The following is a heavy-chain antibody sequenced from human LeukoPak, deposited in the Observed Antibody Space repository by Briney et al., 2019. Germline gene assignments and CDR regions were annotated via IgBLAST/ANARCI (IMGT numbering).Heavy chain of an antibody. CDR3: ARGDYGGFGY. CDR2: INHSGST. V-gene: IGHV4-34*01. CDR1: GGSFSGYY. D-gene: IGHD4-17*01. Sequence: KPSETLSLTCAVYGGSFSGYYWSWIRQPPGKGLEWIGEINHSGSTNYNPSLKSRVTISVDTSKNQFSLKLSSVTAVDTAVYYCARGDYGGFGYWGQGTLVSVSS. J-gene: IGHJ4*02.